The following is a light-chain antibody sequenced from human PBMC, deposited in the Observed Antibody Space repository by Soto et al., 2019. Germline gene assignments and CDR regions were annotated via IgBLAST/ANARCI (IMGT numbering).Light chain of an antibody. J-gene: IGKJ3*01. Sequence: EIVLTQSPGTLSLSPGERVTLSCRASQSVTRSFLAWYQQKPGQAPRLLINGASSRATGIPDRFSGSGYGTDFTLTISRLEPEDFAVYYCHQYGRSPQAFAPGTKVDIK. V-gene: IGKV3-20*01. CDR3: HQYGRSPQA. CDR2: GAS. CDR1: QSVTRSF.